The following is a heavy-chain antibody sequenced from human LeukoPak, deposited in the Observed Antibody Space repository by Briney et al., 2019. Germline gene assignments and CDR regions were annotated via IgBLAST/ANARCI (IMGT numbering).Heavy chain of an antibody. Sequence: PGGSLRLSCAASGFTFSSYAMSWVRQAPGKGLEWVSAISGSGGSTYYADSVKGRFTISRDNSKNTLYLQTNSLRTEDTAVYYCAKETAESLRGTFDYWGQGTLVTVSS. CDR3: AKETAESLRGTFDY. CDR1: GFTFSSYA. CDR2: ISGSGGST. J-gene: IGHJ4*02. D-gene: IGHD7-27*01. V-gene: IGHV3-23*01.